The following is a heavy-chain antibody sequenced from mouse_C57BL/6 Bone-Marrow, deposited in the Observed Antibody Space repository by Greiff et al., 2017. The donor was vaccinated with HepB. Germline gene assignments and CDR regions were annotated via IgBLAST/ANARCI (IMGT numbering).Heavy chain of an antibody. CDR3: ARGPYGSSYWYFDV. J-gene: IGHJ1*03. CDR1: GFTFSDYG. V-gene: IGHV5-17*01. CDR2: ISSGSSTI. Sequence: EVMQVESGGGLVKPGGSLKLSCAASGFTFSDYGMHWVRQAPEKGLEWVAYISSGSSTIYYADTVKGRFTISRDNAKNTLFLQMTSLRSEDTAMYYCARGPYGSSYWYFDVWGTGTTVTVSS. D-gene: IGHD1-1*01.